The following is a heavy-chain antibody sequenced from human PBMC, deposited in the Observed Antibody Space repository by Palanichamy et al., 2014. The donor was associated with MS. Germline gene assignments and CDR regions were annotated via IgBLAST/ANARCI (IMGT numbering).Heavy chain of an antibody. V-gene: IGHV3-23*01. Sequence: GGSLRLSCAASGFTFSSHAMSWVRQAPGKGLEWVSAISGSGRSTYYADSVKGRFTISRDNSENTLYLQLNSLRAEDTAVYYGAKDLWNQYYFDSWGQGTLVTVSS. J-gene: IGHJ4*02. CDR1: GFTFSSHA. CDR3: AKDLWNQYYFDS. CDR2: ISGSGRST. D-gene: IGHD1-1*01.